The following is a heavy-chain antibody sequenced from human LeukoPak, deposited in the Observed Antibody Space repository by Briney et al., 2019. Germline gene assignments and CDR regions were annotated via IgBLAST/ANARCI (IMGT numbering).Heavy chain of an antibody. J-gene: IGHJ4*02. Sequence: SETLSLTCTVSGGSISSSTYYWGWIRQPPGKGLEWIGEINHSGSTNYNPSLKSRVTISVDTSKNQFSLRLSSVTAADTAVYYCARKDFWSGMDYWGQGTLVTVSS. CDR2: INHSGST. V-gene: IGHV4-39*07. D-gene: IGHD3-3*01. CDR3: ARKDFWSGMDY. CDR1: GGSISSSTYY.